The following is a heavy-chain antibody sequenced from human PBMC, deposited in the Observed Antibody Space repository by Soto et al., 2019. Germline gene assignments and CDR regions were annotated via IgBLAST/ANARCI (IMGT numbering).Heavy chain of an antibody. CDR3: ARGGYYYGSGSYYNPGVDY. Sequence: QVQLQESGPGLVKPSQTLSLTCTVSGGSIGSGGYYWNWIRQRPGRGLEWIGYIYYTGTTYYNPSLKGRLTISVDSSKNQFSLELRSVTAADTAVYYCARGGYYYGSGSYYNPGVDYWGQGTLVTVSS. D-gene: IGHD3-10*01. CDR2: IYYTGTT. J-gene: IGHJ4*02. CDR1: GGSIGSGGYY. V-gene: IGHV4-31*03.